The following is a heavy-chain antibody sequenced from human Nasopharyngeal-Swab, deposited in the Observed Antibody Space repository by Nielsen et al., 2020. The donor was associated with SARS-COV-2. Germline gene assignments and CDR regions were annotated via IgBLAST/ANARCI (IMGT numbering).Heavy chain of an antibody. V-gene: IGHV3-7*01. CDR2: IKQDGSER. Sequence: VRQAPGKGLEWVAHIKQDGSERYYVDSVKGRFTISRDNAKNSLYLQMNSLRAEDTAVYYCAREAATRPTNWFDPWGQGTLVTVSS. D-gene: IGHD2-15*01. J-gene: IGHJ5*02. CDR3: AREAATRPTNWFDP.